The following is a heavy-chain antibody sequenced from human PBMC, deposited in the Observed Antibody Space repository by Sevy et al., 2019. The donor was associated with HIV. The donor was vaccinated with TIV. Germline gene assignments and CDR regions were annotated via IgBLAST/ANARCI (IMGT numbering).Heavy chain of an antibody. CDR1: GFIFGDYG. Sequence: GGSLRLSCTASGFIFGDYGMSWVRQAPGKGLEWIAFFKSKIHGGTTENAASVKGSFTISRDDSKYIVYLQMSNLKTEDTAVYYCTRWSGSQSIFDYWGQGTLVTVSS. D-gene: IGHD1-26*01. J-gene: IGHJ4*02. V-gene: IGHV3-49*04. CDR2: FKSKIHGGTT. CDR3: TRWSGSQSIFDY.